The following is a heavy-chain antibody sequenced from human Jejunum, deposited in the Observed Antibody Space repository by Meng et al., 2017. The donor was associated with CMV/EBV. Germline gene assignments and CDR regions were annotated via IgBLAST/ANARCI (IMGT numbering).Heavy chain of an antibody. CDR3: VNRAWLES. V-gene: IGHV3-23*01. J-gene: IGHJ5*01. CDR2: ISESGDGT. CDR1: GFTFSNYG. Sequence: VQLLESGGGVVQSGGSLRLLCAASGFTFSNYGMTWVRQAPGKGLEWVSAISESGDGTFYADSVKGRFTISRDNSKNTLYLQMNSLRAEDTAVYYCVNRAWLESWGQGTLVTVSS.